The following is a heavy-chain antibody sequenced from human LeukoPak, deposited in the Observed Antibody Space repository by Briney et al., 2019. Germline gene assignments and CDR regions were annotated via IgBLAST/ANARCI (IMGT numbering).Heavy chain of an antibody. J-gene: IGHJ4*02. V-gene: IGHV4-4*07. CDR1: GGSISSCS. Sequence: SETLSLTCIVSGGSISSCSWNWIRQPAGKGLEWIGRIHTSGSTNYNPSLKSRVTMSVDTSKNQFSLKLSSVTAADTAVYYCARRTGGTGNFDYWGQGTLVTVSS. D-gene: IGHD1-26*01. CDR3: ARRTGGTGNFDY. CDR2: IHTSGST.